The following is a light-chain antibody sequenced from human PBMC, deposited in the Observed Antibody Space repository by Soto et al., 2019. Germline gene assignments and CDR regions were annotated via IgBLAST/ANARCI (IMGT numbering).Light chain of an antibody. CDR3: CSYAGRSTLV. J-gene: IGLJ3*02. CDR1: SSDVGSYNL. Sequence: QSALTQPASVSGSPGQSITISCSGSSSDVGSYNLVSWHQQYPGKAPKLMMYEGSKRHSGVSNRFSGSKSGNTASLTISGLQAEDEADYYRCSYAGRSTLVFGGGTQLTVL. CDR2: EGS. V-gene: IGLV2-23*01.